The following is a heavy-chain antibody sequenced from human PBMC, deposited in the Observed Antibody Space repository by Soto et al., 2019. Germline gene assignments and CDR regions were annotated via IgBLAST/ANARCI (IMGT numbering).Heavy chain of an antibody. CDR1: GYPFSDNH. D-gene: IGHD1-26*01. CDR2: LTPYSGAP. V-gene: IGHV1-2*02. Sequence: QGQLVQSGADVRKNGASVKVSCTASGYPFSDNHIHWVRQAPGQGLEWMGWLTPYSGAPNYAPKFQGRVIMTRDPSVSTSYMELTGLKSDETAFYYCATARRGTVGLPADWGQGTLVTVSS. CDR3: ATARRGTVGLPAD. J-gene: IGHJ4*01.